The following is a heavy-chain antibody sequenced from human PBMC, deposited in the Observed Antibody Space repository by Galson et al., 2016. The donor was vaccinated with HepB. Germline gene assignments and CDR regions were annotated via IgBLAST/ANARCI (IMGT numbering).Heavy chain of an antibody. V-gene: IGHV3-48*03. CDR3: ARGFGGSGSPGY. CDR1: GITFSTSE. CDR2: IRDLDGNI. Sequence: SLRLSCAASGITFSTSEMSWVRQAPGKGLEWVSYIRDLDGNIYYADSVKGRFTISRDYTKNSFYMQMNSLRAEDTAIYYCARGFGGSGSPGYWGQGTPVTVSS. J-gene: IGHJ4*02. D-gene: IGHD3-10*01.